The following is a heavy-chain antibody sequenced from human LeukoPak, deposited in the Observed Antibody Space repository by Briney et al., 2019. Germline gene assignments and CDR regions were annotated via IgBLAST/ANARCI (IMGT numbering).Heavy chain of an antibody. CDR2: IYYSGST. J-gene: IGHJ5*02. CDR1: GGSISSYY. V-gene: IGHV4-59*01. CDR3: ARARAYYDFWSGYSQSLNWFDP. Sequence: SETLSLTYTVSGGSISSYYWSWIRQPPGKGLEWIGYIYYSGSTNYNPSLKSRVTISVDTSKNQFSLKLSSVTAADTAVYYCARARAYYDFWSGYSQSLNWFDPWGQGTLVTVSS. D-gene: IGHD3-3*01.